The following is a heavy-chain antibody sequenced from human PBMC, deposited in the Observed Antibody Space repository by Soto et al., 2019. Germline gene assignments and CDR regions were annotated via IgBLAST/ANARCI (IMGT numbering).Heavy chain of an antibody. CDR2: IYYSGSS. J-gene: IGHJ4*02. CDR3: ARGISGIPFFDY. CDR1: GGSISSYD. Sequence: SETLSVSGTVSGGSISSYDWSWIRQPPGKGLEWIGYIYYSGSSNYNPSLKSRVTISVDTSKNQFSLKLSSVTAADTAVYYCARGISGIPFFDYWGQGTLVTVSS. D-gene: IGHD3-10*01. V-gene: IGHV4-59*01.